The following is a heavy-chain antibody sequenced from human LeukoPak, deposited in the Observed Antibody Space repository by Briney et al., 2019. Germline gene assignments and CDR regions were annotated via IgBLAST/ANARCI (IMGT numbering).Heavy chain of an antibody. J-gene: IGHJ4*02. CDR1: GFTFNFYA. CDR2: ISSDGSNG. Sequence: GGSLRLSCAASGFTFNFYAIHWVRQAPGKGLEWVAVISSDGSNGYYADSVKGRFTISRDNSKNTLYLQMNSLRVKDTAVYYCAREVGKRDFDYWGQGTLVTVSS. CDR3: AREVGKRDFDY. D-gene: IGHD1-26*01. V-gene: IGHV3-30*04.